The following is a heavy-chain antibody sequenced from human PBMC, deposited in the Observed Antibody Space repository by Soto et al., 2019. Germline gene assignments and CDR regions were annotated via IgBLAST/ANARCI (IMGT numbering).Heavy chain of an antibody. CDR1: GYSFSNYW. CDR2: IYPGDSET. CDR3: ARPFGSSYVMDV. J-gene: IGHJ6*02. Sequence: GSLKISCKCSGYSFSNYWIGWVRQMPGKGLEWMGIIYPGDSETRYSPSFQGQVTISVDKTINTAYLQWSSLKASDTAMYYCARPFGSSYVMDVWGQGTTVTVSS. D-gene: IGHD6-6*01. V-gene: IGHV5-51*01.